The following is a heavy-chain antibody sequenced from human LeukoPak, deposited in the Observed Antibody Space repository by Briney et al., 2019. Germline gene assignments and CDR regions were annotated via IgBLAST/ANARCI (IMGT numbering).Heavy chain of an antibody. CDR2: INHSGST. Sequence: SETLSLTCAVYGGSFSGYYWSWIRQPPGKGLDWIGEINHSGSTNYNPSLKSRVTISVDTSKNQFSLKLSSVTAADTAVYYCARGRSRMVRGVPYFDYWGQGTLVTVSS. CDR3: ARGRSRMVRGVPYFDY. D-gene: IGHD3-10*01. CDR1: GGSFSGYY. J-gene: IGHJ4*02. V-gene: IGHV4-34*01.